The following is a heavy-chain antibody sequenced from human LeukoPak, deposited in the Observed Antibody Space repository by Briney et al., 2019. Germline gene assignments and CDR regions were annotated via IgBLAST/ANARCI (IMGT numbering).Heavy chain of an antibody. Sequence: VASVKVSCKVSGYTLTELSMHWVRQAPGKGLEWMGGFDPEDGETIYAQRFQGRVTLTRDTSTSTVYMELSSLRSEDTAVYYCARDYVDDIPMIKDYWGQGTLVTVSS. J-gene: IGHJ4*02. CDR2: FDPEDGET. D-gene: IGHD2-8*01. V-gene: IGHV1-24*01. CDR3: ARDYVDDIPMIKDY. CDR1: GYTLTELS.